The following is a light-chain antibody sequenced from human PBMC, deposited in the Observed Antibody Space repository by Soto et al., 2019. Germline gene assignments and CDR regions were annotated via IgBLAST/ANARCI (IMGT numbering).Light chain of an antibody. Sequence: EIVLTQSPGTLSLSPGDRATLSCRASQSVGRDYLAWFQHKAGQAPRLLVHGASNRATGIPDRFSGSGSGTDFTLTITRLEPEDFAVYYGHQYATDPLTFGGGTKVEI. J-gene: IGKJ4*01. V-gene: IGKV3-20*01. CDR1: QSVGRDY. CDR2: GAS. CDR3: HQYATDPLT.